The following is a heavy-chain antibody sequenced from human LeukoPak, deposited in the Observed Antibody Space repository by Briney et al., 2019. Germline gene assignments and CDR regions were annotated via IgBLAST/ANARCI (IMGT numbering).Heavy chain of an antibody. D-gene: IGHD6-13*01. CDR1: GYTFTSYD. J-gene: IGHJ5*02. CDR3: ARGRIAAAGRRFDP. Sequence: ASVKVSCKASGYTFTSYDINWVRQATGQGLEWMGWMNPNSGNTGYAQKFQGRVTMTRNTSISTAYMELSSLRSEDTAVYYCARGRIAAAGRRFDPWGQGTLVTVSS. V-gene: IGHV1-8*01. CDR2: MNPNSGNT.